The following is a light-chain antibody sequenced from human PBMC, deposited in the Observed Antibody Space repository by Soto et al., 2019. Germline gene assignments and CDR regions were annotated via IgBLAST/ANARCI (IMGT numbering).Light chain of an antibody. CDR2: EVT. J-gene: IGLJ2*01. CDR3: CSYAGSYVV. Sequence: QSALTQPASVSGSPGQSITISCTGTSSDVGSHNFVSWYQQRPGKAPKLMIFEVTKRPSGVSSRFSASKSGNTASLTISGVQAEDEADYYCCSYAGSYVVFGGGTKLTVL. CDR1: SSDVGSHNF. V-gene: IGLV2-23*02.